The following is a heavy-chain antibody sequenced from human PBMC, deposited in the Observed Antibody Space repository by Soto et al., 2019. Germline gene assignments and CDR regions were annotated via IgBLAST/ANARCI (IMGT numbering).Heavy chain of an antibody. Sequence: PSETLSLTCTVSGGSISSGGYYWSWIRQHPGKGLEWIGYIYYSGSTYYNPSLKSRVTISVDTSKNQFSLKLSSVTAADTAVYYCAREFHDYGDYVFDYWGQGTLVTVSS. CDR1: GGSISSGGYY. D-gene: IGHD4-17*01. V-gene: IGHV4-31*03. CDR2: IYYSGST. J-gene: IGHJ4*02. CDR3: AREFHDYGDYVFDY.